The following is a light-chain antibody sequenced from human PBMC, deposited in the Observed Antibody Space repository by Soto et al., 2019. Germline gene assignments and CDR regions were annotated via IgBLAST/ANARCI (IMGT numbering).Light chain of an antibody. Sequence: QAVATQEPSLTVSPGGTVTLTCGSSTGAVTSGHYPYWFQQKPGQAPRTLIYDTNKRHSWTPARFSGSLLGGNAALILSGAQSEDEAEYYCLLSYSGAAVFGGGTQLTVL. J-gene: IGLJ7*01. V-gene: IGLV7-46*01. CDR3: LLSYSGAAV. CDR1: TGAVTSGHY. CDR2: DTN.